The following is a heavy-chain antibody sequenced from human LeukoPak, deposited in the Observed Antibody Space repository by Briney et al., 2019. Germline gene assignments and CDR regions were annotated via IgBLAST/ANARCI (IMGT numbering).Heavy chain of an antibody. Sequence: PSETLSLTCTVSGGSISSSNYYWSWIRQPPGRGLEWIGNIYHSGSTYYNPSLASRVTISTDTSRNEFSLKLSSVTAADTAVYYCARDAHIVVVTATLDIWGQGTMVTVSS. CDR3: ARDAHIVVVTATLDI. J-gene: IGHJ3*02. D-gene: IGHD2-21*02. V-gene: IGHV4-30-4*01. CDR1: GGSISSSNYY. CDR2: IYHSGST.